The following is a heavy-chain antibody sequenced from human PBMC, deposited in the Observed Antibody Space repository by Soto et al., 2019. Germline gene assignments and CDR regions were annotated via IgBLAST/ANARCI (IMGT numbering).Heavy chain of an antibody. Sequence: QVQLQESASGLVKPSETLSLTCGVSGDSISGDYSWHWIRRPPGEGLEWVGYIYHSGSTHYNPSLGGRVTMSVDTSKNLFSLKLTDVTAADSALYYCARGDIIRGAPIASWGQGTLVTVS. CDR2: IYHSGST. J-gene: IGHJ4*02. D-gene: IGHD3-10*01. V-gene: IGHV4-30-2*01. CDR1: GDSISGDYS. CDR3: ARGDIIRGAPIAS.